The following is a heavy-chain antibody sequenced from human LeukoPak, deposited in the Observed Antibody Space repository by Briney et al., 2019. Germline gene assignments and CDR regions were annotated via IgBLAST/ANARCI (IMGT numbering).Heavy chain of an antibody. CDR2: ISGSGGST. CDR3: AKDGVQLWFEGGFDY. J-gene: IGHJ4*02. Sequence: GGSLRLSCAASGFTFSSCAMSWVRQAPGKGLEWVSAISGSGGSTYYADSVKGRFTISRDNSKNTLYLQMNSLRAEDTAVYYCAKDGVQLWFEGGFDYWGQGTLVTVSS. V-gene: IGHV3-23*01. CDR1: GFTFSSCA. D-gene: IGHD5-18*01.